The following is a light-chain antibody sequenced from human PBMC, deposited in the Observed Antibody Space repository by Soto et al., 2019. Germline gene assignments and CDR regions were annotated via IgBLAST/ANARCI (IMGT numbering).Light chain of an antibody. V-gene: IGKV1-5*01. CDR3: QQYNSYPWT. CDR1: QTIFNW. J-gene: IGKJ1*01. Sequence: DVQMTQAPSPLSASGGDRVTMTCRASQTIFNWLAWYQRKPGRAPNLLIYDASSLQSGVPSTFSGSGSGTEFTLTISSLQPGNFATNYCQQYNSYPWTFGQGTKVDIK. CDR2: DAS.